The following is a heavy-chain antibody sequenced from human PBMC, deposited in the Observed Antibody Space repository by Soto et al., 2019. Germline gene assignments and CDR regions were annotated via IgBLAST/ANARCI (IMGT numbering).Heavy chain of an antibody. Sequence: VQLVQSGAEVKKPGASVKVSCKASGYTFTSYYMHWVRQAPGQGLEWMGIINPSGGSTSYAQKFQGRVTMTRDTSTSTVYMELSSLRSEDTAVYYCATTYYDFWSGHYWGQGTLVTVSS. CDR3: ATTYYDFWSGHY. CDR1: GYTFTSYY. J-gene: IGHJ4*02. CDR2: INPSGGST. D-gene: IGHD3-3*01. V-gene: IGHV1-46*03.